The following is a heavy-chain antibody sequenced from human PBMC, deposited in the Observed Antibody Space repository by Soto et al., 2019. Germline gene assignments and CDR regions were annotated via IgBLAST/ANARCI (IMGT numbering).Heavy chain of an antibody. CDR2: MNPNSGNT. CDR3: AREGGDSGGYYYYMDV. Sequence: ASVKVSCKASGYTFTSYDINWVRQATGQGLEWMGWMNPNSGNTGYAQKFQGRVTMTRNTSISKAYMELSSLRSEDTAVYYCAREGGDSGGYYYYMDVWGKGTTVTVSS. V-gene: IGHV1-8*01. CDR1: GYTFTSYD. D-gene: IGHD2-21*02. J-gene: IGHJ6*03.